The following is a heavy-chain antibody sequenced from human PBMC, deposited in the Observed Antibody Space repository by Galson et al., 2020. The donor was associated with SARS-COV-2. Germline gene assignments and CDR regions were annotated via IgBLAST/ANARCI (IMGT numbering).Heavy chain of an antibody. CDR1: GGTFSSYA. J-gene: IGHJ4*02. CDR3: GRGNPMYDFWSGYYFDY. V-gene: IGHV1-69*13. D-gene: IGHD3-3*01. Sequence: SVKVSCKASGGTFSSYAISWVRQAPGQGLEWMGGIITIFGTANYVQKFQGRVTITADESTSTAYMELSSLGSEDTAVYYWGRGNPMYDFWSGYYFDYWGQGTLVTVSS. CDR2: IITIFGTA.